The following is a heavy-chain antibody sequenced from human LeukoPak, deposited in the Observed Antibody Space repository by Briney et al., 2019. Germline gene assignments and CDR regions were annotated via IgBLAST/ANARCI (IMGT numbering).Heavy chain of an antibody. Sequence: PGGSLRLSCAASGFTVSSNYMSWVRQAPGKGLEWVSVIYSGGSTYYADSVKGRFTISRGNSKNTLYLQMNSLRAEDTAVYYCATLAPGYSSGWKGSYWGQGTLVTVSS. CDR1: GFTVSSNY. CDR2: IYSGGST. V-gene: IGHV3-53*01. CDR3: ATLAPGYSSGWKGSY. J-gene: IGHJ4*02. D-gene: IGHD6-19*01.